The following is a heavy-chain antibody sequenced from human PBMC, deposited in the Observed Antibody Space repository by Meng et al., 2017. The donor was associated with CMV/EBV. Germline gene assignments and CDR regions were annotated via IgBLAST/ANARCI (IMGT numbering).Heavy chain of an antibody. CDR3: ARLPIIAARLNSVWFDP. J-gene: IGHJ5*02. CDR1: GFTFSSYW. D-gene: IGHD6-6*01. CDR2: IKQDGSEK. Sequence: GESLKISCAASGFTFSSYWMSWVRQAPGKGLEWVANIKQDGSEKYYVDSVKGRFTISRDNAKNSLYLQMNSLRAEDTAVYYCARLPIIAARLNSVWFDPWGQGTLVTVSS. V-gene: IGHV3-7*01.